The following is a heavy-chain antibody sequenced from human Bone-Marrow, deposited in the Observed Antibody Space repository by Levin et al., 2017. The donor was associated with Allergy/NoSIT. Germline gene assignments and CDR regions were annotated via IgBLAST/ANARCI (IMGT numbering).Heavy chain of an antibody. Sequence: GGSLRLSCKGSGSSFTSYWIGWVRQMPGKGLEWMGIIYPGDSDTRYSPSFQGQVTISADKSISTAYLQWSSLKASDTAMYYCARLYSGCLDYWGQGTLVTVSS. J-gene: IGHJ4*02. CDR3: ARLYSGCLDY. D-gene: IGHD6-19*01. CDR1: GSSFTSYW. V-gene: IGHV5-51*01. CDR2: IYPGDSDT.